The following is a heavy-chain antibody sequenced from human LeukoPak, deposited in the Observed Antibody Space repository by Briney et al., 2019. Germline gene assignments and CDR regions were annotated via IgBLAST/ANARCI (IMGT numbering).Heavy chain of an antibody. CDR3: ARLAPASYMDV. Sequence: GGSLRLSCEASGFTFSRYSMNWVRQAPGKGLEWVSSIGSSSSYIYYADSVKGRFTVSRDNAKNSLYLQMNSLRAEDTAVYYCARLAPASYMDVWGKGPRSPSP. V-gene: IGHV3-21*01. CDR1: GFTFSRYS. CDR2: IGSSSSYI. J-gene: IGHJ6*03.